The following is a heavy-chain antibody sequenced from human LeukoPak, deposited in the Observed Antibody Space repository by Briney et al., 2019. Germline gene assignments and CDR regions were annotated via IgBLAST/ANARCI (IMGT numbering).Heavy chain of an antibody. J-gene: IGHJ5*02. CDR2: INHSGST. V-gene: IGHV4-34*01. CDR3: AKRGLGVAYNWFDP. Sequence: SETLSLTCAVYGGSFSGYYWSWIRQPPGKGLEWIGEINHSGSTNYNPSLKSRVTISVDTSKNQFSLKLSSVTAADTAVYYCAKRGLGVAYNWFDPWGQGTLVTVSS. D-gene: IGHD3-3*01. CDR1: GGSFSGYY.